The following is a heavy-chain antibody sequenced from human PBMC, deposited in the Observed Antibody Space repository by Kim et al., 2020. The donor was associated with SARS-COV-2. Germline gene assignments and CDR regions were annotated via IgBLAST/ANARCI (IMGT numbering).Heavy chain of an antibody. D-gene: IGHD6-13*01. CDR3: ARTPGRGAAAGTEY. V-gene: IGHV3-21*04. Sequence: GGSLRLSCAASGFTFSSYSMNWVRQAPGKGLEWVSSISSSSSYIYYADSVKGRFTISRDNAKNSLYLQMNSLRAEDTAVYYCARTPGRGAAAGTEYWGQGTLVTVSS. CDR1: GFTFSSYS. CDR2: ISSSSSYI. J-gene: IGHJ4*02.